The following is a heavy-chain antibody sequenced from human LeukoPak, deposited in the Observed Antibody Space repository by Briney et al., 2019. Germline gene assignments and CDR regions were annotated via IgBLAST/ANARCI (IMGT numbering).Heavy chain of an antibody. CDR2: MNPNSGNT. V-gene: IGHV1-8*03. J-gene: IGHJ6*03. Sequence: ASVKVSCKASGYTFTSYDINWVRQATGQGLEWMGWMNPNSGNTGYAQKFQGRVTTTRNTSISTAYMELSSLRSEDTAVYYCARGRKIAAAPFDYYYMDVWGKGTTVTVSS. CDR1: GYTFTSYD. CDR3: ARGRKIAAAPFDYYYMDV. D-gene: IGHD6-13*01.